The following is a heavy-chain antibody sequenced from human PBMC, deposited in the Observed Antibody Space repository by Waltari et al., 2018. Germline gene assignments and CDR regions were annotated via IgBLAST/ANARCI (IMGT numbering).Heavy chain of an antibody. CDR3: ARARSSGVPYYFDY. CDR1: GFTFSSYD. Sequence: EVQLVESGGGLVQPGGSLRLSCAASGFTFSSYDMNWVRQAPGKGLEWVSYISSSGSTIYYADSVKGRFTISRDNAKNSLYLQMNSLRAEDTAVYYCARARSSGVPYYFDYWGQGTLVTVSS. CDR2: ISSSGSTI. D-gene: IGHD6-19*01. V-gene: IGHV3-48*03. J-gene: IGHJ4*02.